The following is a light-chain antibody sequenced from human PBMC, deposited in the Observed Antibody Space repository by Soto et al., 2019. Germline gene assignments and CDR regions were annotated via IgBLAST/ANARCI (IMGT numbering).Light chain of an antibody. CDR2: ENN. J-gene: IGLJ3*02. Sequence: QSVLTQPPSVSAAPGQKVTISCSGSSSNIGKNYVSWYQQLPGTAPKLLIYENNKRPSGIPDRFSGSTSGTSATLGITGLQTGDEADYYCGTWDSSLSAGVFGGGTKLTVL. V-gene: IGLV1-51*02. CDR1: SSNIGKNY. CDR3: GTWDSSLSAGV.